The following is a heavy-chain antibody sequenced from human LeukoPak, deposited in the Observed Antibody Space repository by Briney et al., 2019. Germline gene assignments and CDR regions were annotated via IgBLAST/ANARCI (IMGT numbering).Heavy chain of an antibody. CDR2: INSDGSST. CDR1: GITFSNYW. V-gene: IGHV3-74*01. CDR3: ARGRYYGMDV. Sequence: GGSLRLSCAASGITFSNYWMHWVRQAPGKGLVWVSRINSDGSSTRYADSVKGRFTISRDNAKNTLYLQMNSLRAEDTAVYYCARGRYYGMDVWGQGTTVTVSS. J-gene: IGHJ6*02.